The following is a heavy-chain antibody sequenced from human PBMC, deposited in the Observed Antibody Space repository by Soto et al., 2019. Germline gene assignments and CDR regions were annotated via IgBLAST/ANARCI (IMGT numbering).Heavy chain of an antibody. CDR2: ISSSGSTI. CDR3: ARAGIVVVVAAFWPSPLDAFDI. CDR1: GFIFSDYY. J-gene: IGHJ3*02. Sequence: GGSLRLSCAASGFIFSDYYMSWIRQAPGKGLEWVSYISSSGSTIYYADSVKGRFTISRDNAKNSLYLQMNSLRAEDTAVYYCARAGIVVVVAAFWPSPLDAFDIWGQGTMVTVSS. D-gene: IGHD2-15*01. V-gene: IGHV3-11*01.